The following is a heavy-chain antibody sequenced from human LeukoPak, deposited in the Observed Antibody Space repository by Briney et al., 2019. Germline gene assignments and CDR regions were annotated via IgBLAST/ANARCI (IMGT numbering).Heavy chain of an antibody. D-gene: IGHD5-12*01. Sequence: ASVKVSCKASGYTFTSYGISWVRQAPGQGLEWMGWISAYNGNTDYAQKLQGRVTMTTDTSTSTAYMELRSLRSDDTAVYYCASSAYSGYLDYWGQGTLVTVSS. J-gene: IGHJ4*02. CDR3: ASSAYSGYLDY. CDR1: GYTFTSYG. V-gene: IGHV1-18*01. CDR2: ISAYNGNT.